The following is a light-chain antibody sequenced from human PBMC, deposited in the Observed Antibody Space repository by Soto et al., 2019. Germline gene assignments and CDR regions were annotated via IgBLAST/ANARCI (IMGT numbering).Light chain of an antibody. Sequence: EIVMTQSPVTLSLSPGERATLSCRASQSVISYLFWYQQKPGLAPRLLIYDASNRATGIPARFSGSGSGTDFTLTISSLEPEDFAVYYCQQRSSWPRTFGEGTKVEIK. CDR2: DAS. CDR3: QQRSSWPRT. J-gene: IGKJ1*01. V-gene: IGKV3-11*01. CDR1: QSVISY.